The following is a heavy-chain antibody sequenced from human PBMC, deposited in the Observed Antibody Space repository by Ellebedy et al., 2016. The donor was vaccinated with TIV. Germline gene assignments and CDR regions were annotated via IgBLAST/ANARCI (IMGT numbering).Heavy chain of an antibody. Sequence: PGGSLRLSCAASGFIFSGYWMHWVRQAPGKGLVWVSRINSDGSDPAYADSVRGRFTISRDNAKNTLYLQMNSLRAEDTAVYYCAAVQYWEAVFDMWGQGTMVTVSS. V-gene: IGHV3-74*01. D-gene: IGHD2-8*02. CDR2: INSDGSDP. CDR1: GFIFSGYW. J-gene: IGHJ3*02. CDR3: AAVQYWEAVFDM.